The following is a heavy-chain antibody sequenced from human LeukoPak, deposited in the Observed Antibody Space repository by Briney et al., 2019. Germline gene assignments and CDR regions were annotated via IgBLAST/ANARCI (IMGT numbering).Heavy chain of an antibody. CDR2: TNPSGGST. Sequence: ASVKVSCKASGYTFSSYHMHWVRQAPGQGLEWMGITNPSGGSTTYAQKFQGRVSMTRDMSTSTAYMELRSLRSDDTAVYYCARYSYGDTDYWGQGTLVTVSS. V-gene: IGHV1-46*01. J-gene: IGHJ4*02. CDR3: ARYSYGDTDY. CDR1: GYTFSSYH. D-gene: IGHD4-17*01.